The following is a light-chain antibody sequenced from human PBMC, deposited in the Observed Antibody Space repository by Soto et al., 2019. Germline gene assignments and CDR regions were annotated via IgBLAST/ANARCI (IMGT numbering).Light chain of an antibody. CDR2: GAS. CDR3: QQYGSSLSIT. J-gene: IGKJ5*01. Sequence: IVVSLSPGTLSLSQGDRATLSCRASQSVSSSYLAWYQQKPGQAPRLLIYGASSRATGIPDRFSGSGSGTDFTLTISGLEPEDFAVYYCQQYGSSLSITFGQGTRLEI. V-gene: IGKV3-20*01. CDR1: QSVSSSY.